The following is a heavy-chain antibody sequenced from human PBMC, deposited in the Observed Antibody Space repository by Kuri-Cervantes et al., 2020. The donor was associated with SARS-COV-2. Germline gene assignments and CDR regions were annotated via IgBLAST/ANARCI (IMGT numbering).Heavy chain of an antibody. D-gene: IGHD2-2*02. CDR1: GFTFSGSA. Sequence: GESLKISCAASGFTFSGSAMHWVRQASGKGLEWVGRIRSKANSYATAYAASVKGRFTISRDDSKNTAYLQMNTLRADDTGMYYCAAYTPRGDYWGQGTLVTVSS. CDR2: IRSKANSYAT. V-gene: IGHV3-73*01. CDR3: AAYTPRGDY. J-gene: IGHJ4*02.